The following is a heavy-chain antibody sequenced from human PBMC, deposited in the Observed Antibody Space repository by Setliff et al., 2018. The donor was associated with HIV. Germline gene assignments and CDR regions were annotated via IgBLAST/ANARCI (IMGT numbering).Heavy chain of an antibody. Sequence: GASVKVSCKASGYTFTSYDISWVRQAPGQGLEWMGWISAYNGNTNYAQKLQGRVTMTTDTSTSTAYVELRSLRSDDTAVYYCARGGVYYYDSSGWSMDYWGQGTLVTVSS. D-gene: IGHD3-22*01. CDR2: ISAYNGNT. CDR1: GYTFTSYD. J-gene: IGHJ4*02. V-gene: IGHV1-18*01. CDR3: ARGGVYYYDSSGWSMDY.